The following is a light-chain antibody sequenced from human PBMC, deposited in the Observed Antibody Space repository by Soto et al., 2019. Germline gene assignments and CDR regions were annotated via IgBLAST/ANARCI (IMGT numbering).Light chain of an antibody. CDR2: GAS. Sequence: ENVLTQSPGTLSVSPGERATLFCRASQSVSNSYLAGYQQKPGQAPRLLMYGASSRATGIPDRFSGSGSGTDFTLTIRTLEPEDSAVYYCQQYDSSPRTFGQGTKVEIK. CDR1: QSVSNSY. J-gene: IGKJ1*01. CDR3: QQYDSSPRT. V-gene: IGKV3-20*01.